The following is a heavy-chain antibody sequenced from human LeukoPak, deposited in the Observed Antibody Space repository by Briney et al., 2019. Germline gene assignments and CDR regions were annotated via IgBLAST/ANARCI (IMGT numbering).Heavy chain of an antibody. Sequence: RPGGSLRLSCEASGFTFSIYEVNWVRQAPGKGLEWVSGINWNGGSTGYADSVKGRFTISRDNAKNSLYLQMNSLRAEDTALYYCAREGPHFDYWGQGTLVTVSS. CDR1: GFTFSIYE. V-gene: IGHV3-20*04. CDR2: INWNGGST. CDR3: AREGPHFDY. J-gene: IGHJ4*02.